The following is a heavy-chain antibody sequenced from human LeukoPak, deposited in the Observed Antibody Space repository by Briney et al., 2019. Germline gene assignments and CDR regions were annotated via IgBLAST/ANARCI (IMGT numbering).Heavy chain of an antibody. CDR2: ISSGGSSI. Sequence: GGSLRLSCGASGFTFSRYAMSWVRQAPGKGLEWVSYISSGGSSIYYADSVKGRFTISRDNAKDSLYLQMNSLRVEDSAVYYCARIVSGNYAAYYFDYWGQGTPVTVSS. J-gene: IGHJ4*02. D-gene: IGHD1-26*01. CDR3: ARIVSGNYAAYYFDY. CDR1: GFTFSRYA. V-gene: IGHV3-48*03.